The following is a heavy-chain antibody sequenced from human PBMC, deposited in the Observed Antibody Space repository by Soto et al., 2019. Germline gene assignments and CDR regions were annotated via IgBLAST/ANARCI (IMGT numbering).Heavy chain of an antibody. D-gene: IGHD2-8*02. CDR2: IFYSGTT. CDR3: TTLASGHFDS. Sequence: QLRESGPGLLTPSETLSLTCTVSGGSIRSPSYNWGWVRQPPGKGTEWIGTIFYSGTTQDNPSRRSRLAMSVETPKRQVSLTLTSVAAADTAVYYCTTLASGHFDSWGQGDQVNAPS. CDR1: GGSIRSPSYN. V-gene: IGHV4-39*01. J-gene: IGHJ4*02.